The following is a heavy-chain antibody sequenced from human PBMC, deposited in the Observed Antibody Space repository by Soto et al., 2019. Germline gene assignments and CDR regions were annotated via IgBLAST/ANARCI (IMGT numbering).Heavy chain of an antibody. V-gene: IGHV4-31*03. J-gene: IGHJ6*02. D-gene: IGHD3-10*01. Sequence: SETLSLTCTVSGGSISSGGYYWSWIRQHPGKGLEWIGYIYYSGSTYYNPSLKSRVTISVDTSKNRFSLKLSSVTAADTAVYYCARVSGIYYYGMDVWGQGTTVTVSS. CDR2: IYYSGST. CDR1: GGSISSGGYY. CDR3: ARVSGIYYYGMDV.